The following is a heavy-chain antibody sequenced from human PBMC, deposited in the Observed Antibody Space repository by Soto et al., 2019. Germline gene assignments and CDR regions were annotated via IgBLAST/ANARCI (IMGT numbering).Heavy chain of an antibody. V-gene: IGHV3-33*01. J-gene: IGHJ5*02. CDR3: ARDRRYYGSGSYHGGTKYAWFDP. D-gene: IGHD3-10*01. CDR2: IWYDGSNK. CDR1: GFTYSSYG. Sequence: PGGAPRLSCAASGFTYSSYGMHWVRQAPGKGLEWVAVIWYDGSNKYYADSVKGRFTISRDNSKNTLYLQMNSLRAEDTAVYYCARDRRYYGSGSYHGGTKYAWFDPWGQGTLVTVSS.